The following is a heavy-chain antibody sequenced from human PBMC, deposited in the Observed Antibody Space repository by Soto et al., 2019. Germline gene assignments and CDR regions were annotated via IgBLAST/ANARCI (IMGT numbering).Heavy chain of an antibody. CDR1: GYTFTSYG. D-gene: IGHD3-22*01. CDR2: IIPIFGTA. J-gene: IGHJ6*02. CDR3: ASVHYDSRYYYYGMDV. Sequence: SVKVSCKASGYTFTSYGIDWVRQAPGQGLEWMGGIIPIFGTANYAQKFQGRVTITADESTSTAYMELSSLRSEDTAAYYCASVHYDSRYYYYGMDVWGQGTTVTVSS. V-gene: IGHV1-69*13.